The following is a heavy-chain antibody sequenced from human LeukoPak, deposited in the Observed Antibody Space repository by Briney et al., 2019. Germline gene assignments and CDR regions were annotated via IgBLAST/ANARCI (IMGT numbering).Heavy chain of an antibody. V-gene: IGHV4-39*01. D-gene: IGHD3-10*01. CDR2: IYYSGST. J-gene: IGHJ4*02. CDR1: GGSISSSSYY. CDR3: ARHNSPGGLLWFGELLGYFDY. Sequence: SETLSLTCTVSGGSISSSSYYWGWIRQPPGKGLEWIGSIYYSGSTYYNPSLKSRVTISVDTSKNQFSLKLSSVTAADTAVYYCARHNSPGGLLWFGELLGYFDYWGRGTLVTVSS.